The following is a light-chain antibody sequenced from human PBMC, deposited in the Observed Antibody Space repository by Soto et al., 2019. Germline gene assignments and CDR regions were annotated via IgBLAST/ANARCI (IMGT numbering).Light chain of an antibody. J-gene: IGKJ1*01. CDR1: QMVGSAY. Sequence: RERATLSCRASQMVGSAYLAWYQQEPGQAPRLLIYNGSRRATGIPDRFSGSGSGTDFTLTVSRLQPEDFAVYDCQQDGVSPETVGQGTEVGN. CDR2: NGS. CDR3: QQDGVSPET. V-gene: IGKV3-20*01.